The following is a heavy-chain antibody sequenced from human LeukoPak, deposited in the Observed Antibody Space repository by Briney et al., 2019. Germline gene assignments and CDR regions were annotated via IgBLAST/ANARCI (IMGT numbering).Heavy chain of an antibody. D-gene: IGHD3-16*01. CDR2: IWYDGSNK. V-gene: IGHV3-33*01. Sequence: PGRSLRLSCAASGFTFSSYGMHWVRQAPGKGLEWVAVIWYDGSNKYYADSVKGRFTISRDNAKNTLYLQMNSLRAEDTAVYYCAREQKVITFGGVIGPWGQGTLVTVSS. J-gene: IGHJ5*02. CDR1: GFTFSSYG. CDR3: AREQKVITFGGVIGP.